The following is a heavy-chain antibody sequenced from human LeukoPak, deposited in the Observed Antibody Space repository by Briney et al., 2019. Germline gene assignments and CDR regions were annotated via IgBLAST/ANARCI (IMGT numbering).Heavy chain of an antibody. D-gene: IGHD4-17*01. V-gene: IGHV3-23*01. CDR3: AKDPNGDYVGAFDM. CDR2: ITGSGAGT. J-gene: IGHJ3*02. Sequence: GSLRLSCAASGLTLSAYALVWVRQAPGKGLEWVSAITGSGAGTYYADSVMGRFTISRDNSNNMLYLQMNSLRAEDTALYYCAKDPNGDYVGAFDMWGPGTMVVVSS. CDR1: GLTLSAYA.